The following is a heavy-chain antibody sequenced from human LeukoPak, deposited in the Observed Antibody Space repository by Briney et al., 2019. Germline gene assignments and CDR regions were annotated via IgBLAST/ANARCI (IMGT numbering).Heavy chain of an antibody. Sequence: PGGSLRLSCAASGFTFSSYAMSWVRQAPGKGLEWVSVISGSGGSTYYADSVKGRFTISRDNSKNTLYPQMNSLRVEDTAVYYCAKGEWLPYYFDSWGQGTLVTVSS. D-gene: IGHD5-12*01. J-gene: IGHJ4*02. CDR1: GFTFSSYA. CDR3: AKGEWLPYYFDS. V-gene: IGHV3-23*01. CDR2: ISGSGGST.